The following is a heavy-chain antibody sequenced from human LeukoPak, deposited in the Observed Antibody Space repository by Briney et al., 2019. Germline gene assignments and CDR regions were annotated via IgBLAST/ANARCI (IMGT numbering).Heavy chain of an antibody. Sequence: GASLRLSCAASGFTFSNYAMSWVRQAPGKGLEWVPAITGSGGATYYADSVKGRFTISRDNSKNTLYLQINSLRAEDTAVYYCAKWGDYDVLTGYYDSDYWGQGTLVTVSS. J-gene: IGHJ4*02. CDR1: GFTFSNYA. V-gene: IGHV3-23*01. D-gene: IGHD3-9*01. CDR3: AKWGDYDVLTGYYDSDY. CDR2: ITGSGGAT.